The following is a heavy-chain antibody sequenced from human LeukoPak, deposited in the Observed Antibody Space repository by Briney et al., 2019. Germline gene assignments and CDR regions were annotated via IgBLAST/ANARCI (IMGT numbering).Heavy chain of an antibody. D-gene: IGHD1-26*01. CDR2: INPNSGGT. CDR1: GYTFTGYY. Sequence: ASVKVSCKASGYTFTGYYMHWVRQAPGQGLEWMGWINPNSGGTNYAQKFQGRVTMTRDTSISTAYMELSRLRSDDTAVYYCARSIGATSYWFDPWGQGTLVTVSS. J-gene: IGHJ5*02. V-gene: IGHV1-2*02. CDR3: ARSIGATSYWFDP.